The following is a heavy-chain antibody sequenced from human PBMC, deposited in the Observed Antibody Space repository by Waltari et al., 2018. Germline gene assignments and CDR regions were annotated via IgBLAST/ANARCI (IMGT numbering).Heavy chain of an antibody. CDR1: GLTFSTYV. CDR2: ISDRGGII. D-gene: IGHD7-27*01. J-gene: IGHJ4*02. CDR3: ARGSGVDS. V-gene: IGHV3-23*01. Sequence: EVRLLESGGRLVQPGRSLRPSCAASGLTFSTYVRNWGRQAPGKGLEWVSSISDRGGIINYADPVKGRFTISRDNSENTLYLQRNSLRAEDTAVYYCARGSGVDSWGQGTLVTISS.